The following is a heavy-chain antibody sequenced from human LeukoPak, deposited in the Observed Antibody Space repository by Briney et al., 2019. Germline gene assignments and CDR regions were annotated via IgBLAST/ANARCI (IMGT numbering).Heavy chain of an antibody. D-gene: IGHD5-18*01. Sequence: PSETLSRTCIVSGDSIYSGYYWGWVRQPPGKGLEWIGSIYHSGSTYYNPSLKSRVTISVDTSKNQFSLKLSSVTADDTAVYYCARDGGARGYSFIRGQNAFDIWGQGTMVTVSS. CDR1: GDSIYSGYY. J-gene: IGHJ3*02. CDR2: IYHSGST. V-gene: IGHV4-38-2*02. CDR3: ARDGGARGYSFIRGQNAFDI.